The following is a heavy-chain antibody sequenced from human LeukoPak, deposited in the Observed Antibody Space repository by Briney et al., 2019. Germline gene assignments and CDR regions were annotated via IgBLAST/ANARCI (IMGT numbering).Heavy chain of an antibody. Sequence: GGSLRLSCAASGFTFSSYAMSWVRQAPGKGLEWDSAISGSGGSTYYADSVKGRFTISRDNSKNTLYLQMNSLRAEDTAVYYCAKIRTHNWNDLPLDYWGPGTLVTVSS. CDR3: AKIRTHNWNDLPLDY. CDR1: GFTFSSYA. D-gene: IGHD1-20*01. CDR2: ISGSGGST. J-gene: IGHJ4*02. V-gene: IGHV3-23*01.